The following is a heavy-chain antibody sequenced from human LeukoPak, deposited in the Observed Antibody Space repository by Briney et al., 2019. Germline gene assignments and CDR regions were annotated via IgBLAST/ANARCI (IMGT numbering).Heavy chain of an antibody. J-gene: IGHJ4*02. Sequence: GGSLRLSCAASGFTFSSYGMHWVRQAPGKGQEWVAVMWYDGSNKYYADSVKGRFTISRDNSKNTLYLQMNSLRAEDTAVYYCAKEGSYPFDYWGQGTLVTVSS. V-gene: IGHV3-33*06. CDR1: GFTFSSYG. CDR2: MWYDGSNK. D-gene: IGHD5-18*01. CDR3: AKEGSYPFDY.